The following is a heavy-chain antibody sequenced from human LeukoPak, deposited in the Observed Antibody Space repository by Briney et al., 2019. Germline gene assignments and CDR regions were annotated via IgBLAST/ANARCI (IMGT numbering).Heavy chain of an antibody. Sequence: SETLSLTCTVSGCSISSYYWSWIRQPPGKGLEWIGYIYYSGSTNYNPSLKSRVTISVDTSKNQFSLKLSSVTAADTAVYYCARRIAAAGEIDYWGQGTLVTVSS. CDR1: GCSISSYY. V-gene: IGHV4-59*08. D-gene: IGHD6-13*01. J-gene: IGHJ4*02. CDR3: ARRIAAAGEIDY. CDR2: IYYSGST.